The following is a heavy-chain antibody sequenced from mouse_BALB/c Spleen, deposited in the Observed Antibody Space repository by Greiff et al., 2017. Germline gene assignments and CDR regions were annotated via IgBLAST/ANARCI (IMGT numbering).Heavy chain of an antibody. V-gene: IGHV5-9-4*01. CDR2: ISSGGSYT. CDR1: GFTFSSYA. CDR3: ARWDYDYAMDY. J-gene: IGHJ4*01. D-gene: IGHD2-4*01. Sequence: DVMLVESGGGLVKPGGSLKLSCAASGFTFSSYAMSWVRQSPEKRLEWVAEISSGGSYTYYPDTVTGRFTISRDNAKNTLYLEMSSLRSEDTAMYYCARWDYDYAMDYWGQGTSVTVSS.